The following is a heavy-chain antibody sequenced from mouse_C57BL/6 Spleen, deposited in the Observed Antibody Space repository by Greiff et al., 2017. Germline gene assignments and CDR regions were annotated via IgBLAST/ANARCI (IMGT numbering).Heavy chain of an antibody. CDR1: GYSFTSYY. V-gene: IGHV1-66*01. Sequence: VQLQQSGPELVKPGASVKISCKASGYSFTSYYIHWVKQRPGQGLEWIGWIYPGSGNTKYNEKFKGKATLTADTSSSTAYMPLSSLTSEDSAVYYGARRPYYRDYYAMDDWGQGTSVTVSS. J-gene: IGHJ4*01. D-gene: IGHD2-14*01. CDR2: IYPGSGNT. CDR3: ARRPYYRDYYAMDD.